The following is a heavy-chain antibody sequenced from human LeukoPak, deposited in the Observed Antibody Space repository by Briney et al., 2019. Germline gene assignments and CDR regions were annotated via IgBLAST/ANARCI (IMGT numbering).Heavy chain of an antibody. CDR1: VFTFSSYG. D-gene: IGHD6-13*01. CDR2: ISYDGSNK. Sequence: GGSLRLSCAASVFTFSSYGMHWVRQAPGKGLEWVAVISYDGSNKYYADSVKGRFTISRDNSKNTLYLQMNSLRIEDTAMYYCARHELYSSSYIFDSWGQGTLVTVSA. CDR3: ARHELYSSSYIFDS. V-gene: IGHV3-30*03. J-gene: IGHJ4*02.